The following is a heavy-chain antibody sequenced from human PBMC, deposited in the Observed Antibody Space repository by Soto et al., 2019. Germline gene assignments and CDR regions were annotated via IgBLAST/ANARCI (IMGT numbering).Heavy chain of an antibody. Sequence: SETLSLTCTVSGGSVSSGSYYWSGIRQPPGKGLEWIGYIYYSGSTNYNPSLKSRVTISVDTSKNQFSLKLSSVTAADTAVYYCARAWGIAAAFDYWGQGILVTVSS. CDR2: IYYSGST. V-gene: IGHV4-61*01. CDR1: GGSVSSGSYY. D-gene: IGHD6-13*01. J-gene: IGHJ4*02. CDR3: ARAWGIAAAFDY.